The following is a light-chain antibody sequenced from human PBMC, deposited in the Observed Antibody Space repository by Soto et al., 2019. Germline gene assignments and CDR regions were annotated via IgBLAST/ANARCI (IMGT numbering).Light chain of an antibody. V-gene: IGLV2-8*01. CDR1: SSDVGYYDY. Sequence: QSVLTQPPSASGFPGQSVTISCTGTSSDVGYYDYVSWYQQHPGKAPKLVIYEVTKRPSGVPDRVSASKSGNTASLTDSGLRAEDEADYYCSSYAGSNNFVFGSGTKLTVL. CDR2: EVT. J-gene: IGLJ1*01. CDR3: SSYAGSNNFV.